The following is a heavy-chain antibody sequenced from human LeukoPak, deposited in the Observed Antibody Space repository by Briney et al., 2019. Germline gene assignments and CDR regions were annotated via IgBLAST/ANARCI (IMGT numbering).Heavy chain of an antibody. CDR2: IYHSGST. CDR3: AREAGPGYSSSPFDY. J-gene: IGHJ4*02. CDR1: GGSISSSNW. V-gene: IGHV4-4*02. Sequence: SETLSLTCAVSGGSISSSNWWSWVRQPPGKGLEWIGEIYHSGSTNYNPSLKSRVTISVDKSKNQFSLKLSSVTAADTAVYYCAREAGPGYSSSPFDYWGQGTLVTVSS. D-gene: IGHD6-13*01.